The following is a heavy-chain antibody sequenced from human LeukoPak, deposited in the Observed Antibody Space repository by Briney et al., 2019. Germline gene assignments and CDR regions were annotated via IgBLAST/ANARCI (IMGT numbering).Heavy chain of an antibody. CDR1: GFTFSSYA. CDR3: AKMKGHPLPKYYMDV. V-gene: IGHV3-23*01. D-gene: IGHD2/OR15-2a*01. CDR2: IIGSGDNT. Sequence: GGSLRLSCAASGFTFSSYAMSWVRRTPGKGLEWVSGIIGSGDNTLYTASVKGRFTISRDNSKNTLYLEMNSLRVEDTAIYYCAKMKGHPLPKYYMDVWGQGTTVTVSS. J-gene: IGHJ6*01.